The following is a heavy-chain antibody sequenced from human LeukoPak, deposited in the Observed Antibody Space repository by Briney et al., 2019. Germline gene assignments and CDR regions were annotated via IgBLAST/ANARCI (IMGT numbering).Heavy chain of an antibody. CDR3: AKEEQLVRFNWFDP. J-gene: IGHJ5*02. V-gene: IGHV1-69*05. CDR1: GGTFSSYA. D-gene: IGHD6-13*01. CDR2: IIPIFGTA. Sequence: SVKASCKASGGTFSSYAISWVRQAPGQGLEWMGRIIPIFGTANYAQKFQGRVTITTDESTSTAYMELSSLRSEDTAVYYGAKEEQLVRFNWFDPWGQGTLVTVSS.